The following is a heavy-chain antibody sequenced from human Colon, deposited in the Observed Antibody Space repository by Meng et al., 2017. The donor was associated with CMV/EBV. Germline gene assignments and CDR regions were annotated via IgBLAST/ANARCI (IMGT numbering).Heavy chain of an antibody. J-gene: IGHJ4*02. CDR2: ISSSSAYI. D-gene: IGHD3-10*01. V-gene: IGHV3-21*01. CDR1: GFTLSTYS. Sequence: SCAASGFTLSTYSMNWVRQAPGKGLEWVSSISSSSAYIYYADSGKGRFTISRDNAKNSLYLQMNSLRAEDTALYYCARGWFGELWGYWGQGTLVTVSS. CDR3: ARGWFGELWGY.